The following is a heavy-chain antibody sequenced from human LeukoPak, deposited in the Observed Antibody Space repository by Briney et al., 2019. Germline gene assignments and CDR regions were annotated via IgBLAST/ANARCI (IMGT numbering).Heavy chain of an antibody. J-gene: IGHJ4*02. V-gene: IGHV1-2*02. CDR2: INPNSVGT. Sequence: GASVKVSCKASGYTFTGYYMHWVRQAPGQGLEWMGWINPNSVGTNYAQKFQGRVTITRDTSISTAYMELSRLRPDDTAVYYCARGGRSPLDYWGQGTLVTVSS. CDR1: GYTFTGYY. D-gene: IGHD3-16*01. CDR3: ARGGRSPLDY.